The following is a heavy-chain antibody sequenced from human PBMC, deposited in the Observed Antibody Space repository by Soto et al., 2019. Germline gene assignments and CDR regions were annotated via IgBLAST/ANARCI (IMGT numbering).Heavy chain of an antibody. J-gene: IGHJ4*02. CDR2: ISNTGSSA. CDR3: AKTITTVAPYSNPGGSRGRGALLDH. CDR1: GFTFSVFG. V-gene: IGHV3-30*18. Sequence: GGSLRLSCAASGFTFSVFGMHWVRQAPGKGLEWVAVISNTGSSAHYADSVRGRFTISRDNGENTLSLLMTSLRPEDTAVSHCAKTITTVAPYSNPGGSRGRGALLDHWGQGTPVTVSA. D-gene: IGHD2-15*01.